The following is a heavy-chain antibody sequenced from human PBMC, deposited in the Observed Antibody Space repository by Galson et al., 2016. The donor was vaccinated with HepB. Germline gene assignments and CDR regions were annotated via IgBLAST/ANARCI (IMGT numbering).Heavy chain of an antibody. CDR3: ARNGYYALDP. CDR2: IHHSGNT. D-gene: IGHD1-26*01. V-gene: IGHV4-4*02. CDR1: GGSISHY. Sequence: SETLSLTCAVSGGSISHYWSWVRQTPGEGLEWIGEIHHSGNTNYNPSLKSRVSISVDKSNNQFSLIMNSVTATDTAVYYCARNGYYALDPWGQGVLLTVSP. J-gene: IGHJ5*02.